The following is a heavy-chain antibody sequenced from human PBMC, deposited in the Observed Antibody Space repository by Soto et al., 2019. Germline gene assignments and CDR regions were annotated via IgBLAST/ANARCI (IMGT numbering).Heavy chain of an antibody. D-gene: IGHD3-22*01. V-gene: IGHV3-23*01. CDR1: GFTFSSYA. J-gene: IGHJ3*02. CDR3: AKDPITMIVVVIPNDAFDI. CDR2: ISGSGGST. Sequence: GGSLRLSCAASGFTFSSYAMSWVRQAPGKGLEWVSAISGSGGSTYYADSVKGRFTISRDNSKNTLYLQMNSLRAEDTAVYYCAKDPITMIVVVIPNDAFDIWGQGTTVTVSS.